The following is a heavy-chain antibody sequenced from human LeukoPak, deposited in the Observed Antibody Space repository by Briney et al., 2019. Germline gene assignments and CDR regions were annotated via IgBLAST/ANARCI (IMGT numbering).Heavy chain of an antibody. J-gene: IGHJ4*02. CDR3: IRQYCSSTSCLGLVDY. D-gene: IGHD2-2*01. CDR2: IRSKAYGGTT. V-gene: IGHV3-49*03. Sequence: PGRSLRLSCTASGFTFGDYAMSWFRQAPGKGLEWVGFIRSKAYGGTTEYAESVKGRFTISRDDSKSIAYLQMNSLKTEDTAVYYCIRQYCSSTSCLGLVDYWGQGTLVTVSS. CDR1: GFTFGDYA.